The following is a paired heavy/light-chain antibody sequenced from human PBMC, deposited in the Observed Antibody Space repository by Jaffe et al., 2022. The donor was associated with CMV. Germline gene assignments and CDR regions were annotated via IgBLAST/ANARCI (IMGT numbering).Heavy chain of an antibody. D-gene: IGHD3-22*01. J-gene: IGHJ3*02. Sequence: EVQVVESGGALVPPGRSLRLSCTASGFTFGDHAMSWVRQAPGKGLEWVGFIRKKGLGGTTEYAASVKGRFTISRDDSKNIAYLQMNSLKIEDTALYYCARATITMIPSGPLDIWGQGTMVTVSS. CDR3: ARATITMIPSGPLDI. CDR2: IRKKGLGGTT. V-gene: IGHV3-49*04. CDR1: GFTFGDHA.
Light chain of an antibody. V-gene: IGKV4-1*01. Sequence: DFVMTQSPDSLAVSLGERATINCKSSQSILYSPNNKNYLAWYQQKPGQPPKLLIYWASTRESGVPDRFSGSGSGTDFTLTISSLQAEDVAVYYCQQYYSSPLYTFGQGTKLEIK. CDR3: QQYYSSPLYT. J-gene: IGKJ2*01. CDR2: WAS. CDR1: QSILYSPNNKNY.